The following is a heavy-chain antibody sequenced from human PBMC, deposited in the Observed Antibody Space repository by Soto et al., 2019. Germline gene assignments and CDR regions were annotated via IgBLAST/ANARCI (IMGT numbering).Heavy chain of an antibody. V-gene: IGHV4-30-2*01. J-gene: IGHJ5*02. D-gene: IGHD3-10*01. CDR2: IYHSGST. Sequence: QLQLQESGSGLVKPSQTLSLTCAVSGGSMSSGGYFWSWIRQPPGKGLEWIGYIYHSGSTYYNPPLKSRVTISVDRSKNQFSLKLSSVTAADTAVYYCARGLGPWGQGTLVTVSS. CDR1: GGSMSSGGYF. CDR3: ARGLGP.